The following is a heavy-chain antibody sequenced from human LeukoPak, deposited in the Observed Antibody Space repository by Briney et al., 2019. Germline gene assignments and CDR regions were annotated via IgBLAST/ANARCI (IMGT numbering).Heavy chain of an antibody. V-gene: IGHV4-34*01. J-gene: IGHJ5*02. CDR3: ARCARYCSSTSCYRGRFDP. CDR1: GGSFSGYY. CDR2: INHSGST. Sequence: PSETLSLTCAVYGGSFSGYYWSWIRQPPGEGLEWIGEINHSGSTNYNPSLKSRVTISVDTSKNQFSLKLSSVTAADTAVYYCARCARYCSSTSCYRGRFDPWGQGTLVTVSS. D-gene: IGHD2-2*01.